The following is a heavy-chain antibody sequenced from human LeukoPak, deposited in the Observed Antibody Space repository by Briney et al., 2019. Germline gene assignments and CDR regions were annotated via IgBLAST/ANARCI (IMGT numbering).Heavy chain of an antibody. Sequence: KPSETLSLTCTVSGYSISSGYYWGWIRQPPGKGLEWIGSIYHSGSTYYNPSLKSRVTISVDTSKNQFSLKLSSVTAADTAVYYCARVGTRNWFDPWGQGTLDTVSS. D-gene: IGHD1-26*01. CDR2: IYHSGST. CDR1: GYSISSGYY. V-gene: IGHV4-38-2*02. CDR3: ARVGTRNWFDP. J-gene: IGHJ5*02.